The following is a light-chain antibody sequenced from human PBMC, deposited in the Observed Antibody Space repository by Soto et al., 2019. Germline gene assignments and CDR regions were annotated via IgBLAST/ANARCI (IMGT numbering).Light chain of an antibody. J-gene: IGLJ2*01. V-gene: IGLV4-69*01. CDR2: LDSDGSH. Sequence: QLVLTQSPSASASLGASVKLTCTLSSGHSSYAIAWHQQQPEKGPRYLMKLDSDGSHTKGDAIPDRFSGSSSGAERYLTMSSIQAEDEADYYCQTWGTGIHVVFGGGTKLTVL. CDR3: QTWGTGIHVV. CDR1: SGHSSYA.